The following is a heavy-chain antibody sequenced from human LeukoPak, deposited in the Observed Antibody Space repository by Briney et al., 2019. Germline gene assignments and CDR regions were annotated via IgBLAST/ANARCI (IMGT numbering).Heavy chain of an antibody. D-gene: IGHD3-3*01. CDR1: GFSFTKYA. Sequence: PGGSLRLSCAASGFSFTKYAINWVRPAPGKGLEGVAVVIGSSGATDYADSVKGRFTISRDNSKNTLFLQMNSLRAEDTAIYYCAKGAYDFLEIAYFDYWGQGALVTVSS. CDR2: VIGSSGAT. V-gene: IGHV3-23*01. J-gene: IGHJ4*02. CDR3: AKGAYDFLEIAYFDY.